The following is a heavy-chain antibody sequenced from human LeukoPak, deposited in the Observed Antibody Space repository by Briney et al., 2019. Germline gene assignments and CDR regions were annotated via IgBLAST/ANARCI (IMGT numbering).Heavy chain of an antibody. Sequence: KPGGSLGLSCAASGPTFNNAWMSWVRQAPGKGLEWVGRIKSKTDGGTTDYAAPAKGRFTISRDDSENTVYLQMNSLKTEDTAVYYCTTWTSHWGQGTLVTVSS. J-gene: IGHJ4*02. CDR3: TTWTSH. D-gene: IGHD3/OR15-3a*01. V-gene: IGHV3-15*01. CDR2: IKSKTDGGTT. CDR1: GPTFNNAW.